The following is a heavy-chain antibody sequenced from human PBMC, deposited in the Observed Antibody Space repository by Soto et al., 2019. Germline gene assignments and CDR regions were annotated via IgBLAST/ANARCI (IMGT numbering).Heavy chain of an antibody. CDR3: APFLLDSLDS. J-gene: IGHJ4*02. Sequence: LRLSCASSLFPFSWYTINWVRQAPGKGLEWVSSISSSSTYIYYADSVKGRFAISRDNAKNSLYLQMNSLRAEDTAVYYCAPFLLDSLDSWGQGTLVTVSS. CDR1: LFPFSWYT. CDR2: ISSSSTYI. D-gene: IGHD3-22*01. V-gene: IGHV3-21*01.